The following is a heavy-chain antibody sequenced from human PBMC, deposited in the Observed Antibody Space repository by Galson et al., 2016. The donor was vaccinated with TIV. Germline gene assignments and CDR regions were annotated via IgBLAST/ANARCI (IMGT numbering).Heavy chain of an antibody. CDR3: ARDAGTYYHALDL. CDR2: IYYSGST. CDR1: GGSISNGDYY. Sequence: ILSLTCAVFGGSISNGDYYWSWIRQPPGKGLEWIGYIYYSGSTNLNPSLKSRLTLSVDRSKNRFSLNLSSVTAADTAVYYCARDAGTYYHALDLWGQGTLVAVSS. V-gene: IGHV4-30-4*01. J-gene: IGHJ3*01. D-gene: IGHD3-22*01.